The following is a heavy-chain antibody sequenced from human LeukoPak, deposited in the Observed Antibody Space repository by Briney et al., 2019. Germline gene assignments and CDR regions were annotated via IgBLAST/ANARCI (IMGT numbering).Heavy chain of an antibody. Sequence: SQTLSLTCTVSGGSISSGDYYWSWIRQPPGKGLEWIGYIYYSGSTYYNPSLKSRVTISVDTSKNQFSLKLSSVTAADTAVYSCARGFVVVPAADGSFDYWGQGTLVTVSS. CDR1: GGSISSGDYY. J-gene: IGHJ4*02. D-gene: IGHD2-2*01. V-gene: IGHV4-30-4*01. CDR2: IYYSGST. CDR3: ARGFVVVPAADGSFDY.